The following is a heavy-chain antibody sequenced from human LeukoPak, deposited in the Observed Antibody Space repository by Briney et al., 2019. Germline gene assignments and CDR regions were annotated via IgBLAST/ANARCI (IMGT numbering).Heavy chain of an antibody. Sequence: GGSLRLSCAASGFTFSNYAMHRVRQAPGRGLEWVAAISYDGDNKYYADSVKGRFTISRDNSKNTLYLQMNSLRAEDTAVYYCARGPRFAIRLIVVVTKGHFDYWGQGTLVTVSS. V-gene: IGHV3-30*04. CDR2: ISYDGDNK. CDR3: ARGPRFAIRLIVVVTKGHFDY. D-gene: IGHD3-22*01. CDR1: GFTFSNYA. J-gene: IGHJ4*02.